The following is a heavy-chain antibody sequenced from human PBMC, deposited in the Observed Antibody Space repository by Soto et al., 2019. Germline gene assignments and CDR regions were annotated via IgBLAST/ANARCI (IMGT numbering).Heavy chain of an antibody. J-gene: IGHJ4*02. D-gene: IGHD6-19*01. V-gene: IGHV3-11*06. CDR1: GFTFSDYY. Sequence: QVQLVESWGGLVKPGGSLRLSCAASGFTFSDYYMSWIRQAPGKGLEWVSYISSSSSYTNYADSLKGRFTISRNNAKNALYLQMNSLRAEDTAVYYCARVMYSSGWYYFDYWGQGTLVTVSS. CDR2: ISSSSSYT. CDR3: ARVMYSSGWYYFDY.